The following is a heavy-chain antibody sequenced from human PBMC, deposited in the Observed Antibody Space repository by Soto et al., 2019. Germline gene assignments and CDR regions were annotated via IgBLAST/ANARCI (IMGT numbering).Heavy chain of an antibody. CDR2: IYWDDDR. Sequence: QITLKESGPTVVEPTQTLTLTCTFSGFSLTTTGVGVGWIRQSPGKALEYLALIYWDDDRRYSPSLKSRLTITKDTSRNQVVLTMSNKDPVDTATYYCAHRQGGYNWNDGDFDYWGQGTLVTVSS. V-gene: IGHV2-5*02. J-gene: IGHJ4*02. CDR3: AHRQGGYNWNDGDFDY. D-gene: IGHD1-1*01. CDR1: GFSLTTTGVG.